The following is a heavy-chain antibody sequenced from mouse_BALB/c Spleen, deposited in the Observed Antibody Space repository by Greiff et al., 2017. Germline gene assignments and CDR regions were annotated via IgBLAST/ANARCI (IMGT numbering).Heavy chain of an antibody. J-gene: IGHJ2*01. Sequence: EVQRVESGGGLVKPGGSLKLSCAASGFTFSSYTMSWVRQTPEKRLEWVATISSGGSYTYYPDSVKGRFTISRDNAKNTLYLQMSSLKSEDTAMYYCTRDEGFDYWGQGTTLTVSS. CDR2: ISSGGSYT. CDR1: GFTFSSYT. V-gene: IGHV5-6-4*01. CDR3: TRDEGFDY.